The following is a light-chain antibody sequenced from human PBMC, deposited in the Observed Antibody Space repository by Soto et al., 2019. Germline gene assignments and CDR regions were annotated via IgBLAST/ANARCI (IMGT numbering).Light chain of an antibody. CDR1: SSTIGSNT. J-gene: IGLJ1*01. CDR3: AAWDDSLNGYV. V-gene: IGLV1-44*01. CDR2: SNN. Sequence: QSVLTQPPSTSDSPGHNVTISCCGRSSTIGSNTVNWYQQLPGTAPKLLIYSNNQRPSGVPDRFSGSKSGTSASLAISGLQSEDEADYYCAAWDDSLNGYVFGTGTKVTV.